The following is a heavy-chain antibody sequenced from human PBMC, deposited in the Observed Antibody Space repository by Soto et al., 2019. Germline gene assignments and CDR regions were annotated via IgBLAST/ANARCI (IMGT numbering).Heavy chain of an antibody. CDR1: GFTFSSYW. D-gene: IGHD3-22*01. CDR3: ARVWMIVVDKTRDYYGMDV. V-gene: IGHV3-74*01. CDR2: INSDGSST. J-gene: IGHJ6*02. Sequence: EVQLVESGGGLVQPGGSLRLSCAASGFTFSSYWMHWVRQAPGKGLVWVSRINSDGSSTSYADSVKGRFTISRDNAKNTLYLQMNSLRAEDTAVYYCARVWMIVVDKTRDYYGMDVWGQGTTVTVSS.